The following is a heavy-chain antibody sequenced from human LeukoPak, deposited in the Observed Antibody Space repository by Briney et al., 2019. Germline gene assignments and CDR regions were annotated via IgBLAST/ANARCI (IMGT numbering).Heavy chain of an antibody. V-gene: IGHV3-74*01. D-gene: IGHD1-1*01. CDR3: ARRGTGHGMDV. Sequence: GGSLRLSCAASGFTFNNYWIHWVRQVPGKGLVCVSRINNDGSSASYVDSVKGRFTISRDNAKNTLFLQMNSLRAEDTAVYYCARRGTGHGMDVWGQGTTVIVSS. CDR2: INNDGSSA. CDR1: GFTFNNYW. J-gene: IGHJ6*02.